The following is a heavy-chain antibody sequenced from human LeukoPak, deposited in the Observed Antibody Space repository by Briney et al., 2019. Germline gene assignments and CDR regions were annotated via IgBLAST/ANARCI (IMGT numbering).Heavy chain of an antibody. J-gene: IGHJ5*02. CDR1: GFSFSNAW. CDR3: ARESYYDFWSGYGNWFDP. V-gene: IGHV3-48*01. Sequence: PGGSLRLSCAASGFSFSNAWMNWVRQAPGTGLEWVSYISSSSSTIYYADSVKGRFTISRDNAKNSLYLQMNSLRAEDTAVYYCARESYYDFWSGYGNWFDPWGQGTLVIVSS. CDR2: ISSSSSTI. D-gene: IGHD3-3*01.